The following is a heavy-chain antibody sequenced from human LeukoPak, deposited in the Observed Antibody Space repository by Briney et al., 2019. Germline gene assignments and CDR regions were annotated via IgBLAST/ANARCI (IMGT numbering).Heavy chain of an antibody. D-gene: IGHD6-19*01. Sequence: ASVTVSCTASGYTFTSYDINWVRQATGQGLEWMGWMNTNSGNTGYAQKFQGRVTMTRNTSISTAYMELSSLRSEDTAVYYCARGGWLVPFDYWGQGTLVTVSS. V-gene: IGHV1-8*01. CDR1: GYTFTSYD. J-gene: IGHJ4*02. CDR2: MNTNSGNT. CDR3: ARGGWLVPFDY.